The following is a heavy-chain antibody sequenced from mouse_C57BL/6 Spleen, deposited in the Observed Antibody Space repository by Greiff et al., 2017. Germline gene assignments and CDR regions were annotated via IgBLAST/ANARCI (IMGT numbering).Heavy chain of an antibody. CDR3: ARERYGSSYGFAY. CDR2: IDPSDSYT. D-gene: IGHD1-1*01. J-gene: IGHJ3*01. V-gene: IGHV1-59*01. Sequence: VQLQQPGAELVRPGTSVKLSCKASGYTFTSYWMHWVKQRPGQGLEWIGVIDPSDSYTNYNQKFKGKATLTVDTSSSTAYMQLSSLTSEDSAVYYCARERYGSSYGFAYWGQGILVTVSA. CDR1: GYTFTSYW.